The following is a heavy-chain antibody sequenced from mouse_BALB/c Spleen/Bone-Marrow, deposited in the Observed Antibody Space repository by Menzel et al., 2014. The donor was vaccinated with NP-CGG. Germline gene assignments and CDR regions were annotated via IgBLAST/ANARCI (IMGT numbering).Heavy chain of an antibody. V-gene: IGHV1-80*01. CDR2: IYPGDGDT. CDR1: GYAFSSYW. Sequence: VQLLQSGAALVRPGSSVKISCKASGYAFSSYWMNWVKQRPGQGLEWIGQIYPGDGDTNYNGNFKDKATLTVDRSSSTAFMQLSSLTSEDSAVYFCARWYRDPHFAMDYWGPGTSVTVSS. J-gene: IGHJ4*01. D-gene: IGHD2-14*01. CDR3: ARWYRDPHFAMDY.